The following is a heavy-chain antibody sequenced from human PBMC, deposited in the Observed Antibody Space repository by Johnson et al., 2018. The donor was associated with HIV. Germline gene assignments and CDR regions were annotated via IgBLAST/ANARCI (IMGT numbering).Heavy chain of an antibody. Sequence: VQLVESGGGLVQPGGSLRLSCAASGFTFSSYAMHWVRQAPGKGLEWVSAISSNGGSTYYADSVKGRFTISRDNAKNSLYLQMNSLRAEDTAVYYCASPYDAFDIWGQGTMVTVSS. CDR2: ISSNGGST. J-gene: IGHJ3*02. V-gene: IGHV3-64*04. CDR3: ASPYDAFDI. CDR1: GFTFSSYA.